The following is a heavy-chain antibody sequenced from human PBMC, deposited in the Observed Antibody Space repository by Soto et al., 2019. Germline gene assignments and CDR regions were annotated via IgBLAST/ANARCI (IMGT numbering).Heavy chain of an antibody. CDR1: GFTLANYA. CDR3: ARGPLGPDSRDAVDI. J-gene: IGHJ3*02. CDR2: IRSPAYGGTT. D-gene: IGHD2-15*01. V-gene: IGHV3-49*03. Sequence: GGSLRLSCTTSGFTLANYALSWFRQVPGKGLEWVGFIRSPAYGGTTEYAASVKDRFTISRDDSKTIAYLHMNRLKREDTAVYYCARGPLGPDSRDAVDISGQGTIVTVSS.